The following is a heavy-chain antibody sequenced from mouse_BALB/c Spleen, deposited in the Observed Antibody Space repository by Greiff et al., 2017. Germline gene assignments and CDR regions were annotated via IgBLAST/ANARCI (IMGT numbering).Heavy chain of an antibody. V-gene: IGHV1S137*01. D-gene: IGHD2-14*01. J-gene: IGHJ3*01. CDR3: ARPEVRGTWFAY. CDR2: ISTYYGDA. CDR1: GYTFTDYA. Sequence: VQLQQSGAELVRPGVSVKISCKGSGYTFTDYAMHWVKQSHAKSLEWIGVISTYYGDASYNQKFKGKATMTVDKSSSTAYMELARLTSEDSAIYYCARPEVRGTWFAYWGQGTLVTVSA.